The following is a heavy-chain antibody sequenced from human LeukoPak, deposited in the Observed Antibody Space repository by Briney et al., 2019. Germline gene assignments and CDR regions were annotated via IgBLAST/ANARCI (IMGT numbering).Heavy chain of an antibody. D-gene: IGHD1-20*01. CDR3: ARGHNWNDIAAFDI. Sequence: PGGSLRLSCAASGFTFSSYDMHWVRQATGKGLEWVSAIGTAGDTYYPGSVTGRFTISRENAKNSLYLQINSLRAGDTAVYYCARGHNWNDIAAFDIWGHGTMVTVSS. J-gene: IGHJ3*02. CDR2: IGTAGDT. CDR1: GFTFSSYD. V-gene: IGHV3-13*01.